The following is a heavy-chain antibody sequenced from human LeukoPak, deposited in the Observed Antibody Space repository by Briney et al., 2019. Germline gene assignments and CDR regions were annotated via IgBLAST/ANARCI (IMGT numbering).Heavy chain of an antibody. CDR3: AKDIASVSAAGSGFEN. J-gene: IGHJ4*02. CDR2: ISWNSADI. V-gene: IGHV3-9*01. CDR1: GFTFDDYA. Sequence: PGRSLRLSCAASGFTFDDYAMHWVRQAPGRGLEWVSRISWNSADIGYAGSVKGRFIISRDNAKNSLYLQLNSLRTDDTAFYYCAKDIASVSAAGSGFENWGQGTLVTVSS. D-gene: IGHD6-13*01.